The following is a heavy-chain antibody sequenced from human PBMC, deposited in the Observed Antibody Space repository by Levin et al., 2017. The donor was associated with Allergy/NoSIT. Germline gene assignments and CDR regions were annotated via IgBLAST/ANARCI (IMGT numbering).Heavy chain of an antibody. D-gene: IGHD2-15*01. CDR1: GDSMKNYY. J-gene: IGHJ4*02. CDR3: ASQWVGYCGGATGYSLSY. V-gene: IGHV4-59*12. CDR2: IYYRGST. Sequence: PSETLSLTCTVSGDSMKNYYWSWIRQPPGKGLEWIGYIYYRGSTNYNPSLKSRAAISIDTSKEQFSLTLTSVTAADTAVYYCASQWVGYCGGATGYSLSYWGQGILVTVSA.